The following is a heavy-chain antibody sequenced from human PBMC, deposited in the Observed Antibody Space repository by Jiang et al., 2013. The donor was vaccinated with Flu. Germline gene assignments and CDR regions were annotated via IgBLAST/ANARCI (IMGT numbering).Heavy chain of an antibody. CDR1: GASFSRGTYY. J-gene: IGHJ4*02. D-gene: IGHD2-15*01. CDR3: ARETGEYCSGGSCYYDY. CDR2: LHTSGSA. V-gene: IGHV4-61*02. Sequence: LSLTCTVSGASFSRGTYYWSWIRQPAGKGLEWIGRLHTSGSANYNPSLKGRVTISVDTSKNQFSLNLTSVTAADTAVYYCARETGEYCSGGSCYYDYWGQGTLVTVSS.